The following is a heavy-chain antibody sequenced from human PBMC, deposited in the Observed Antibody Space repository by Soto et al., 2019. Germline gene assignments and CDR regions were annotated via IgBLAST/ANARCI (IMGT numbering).Heavy chain of an antibody. J-gene: IGHJ6*02. V-gene: IGHV3-11*01. CDR3: AKGGWELLGYYYGMDV. Sequence: GGSLRLSCAASGFTFSDHFMSWIRQAPGKGLEWISYMTPSGSSRSYADSVKGRFTISRDNAKNSLYLQMNSLRAEDTAVYYCAKGGWELLGYYYGMDVWGQGTTVTVSS. CDR2: MTPSGSSR. CDR1: GFTFSDHF. D-gene: IGHD1-26*01.